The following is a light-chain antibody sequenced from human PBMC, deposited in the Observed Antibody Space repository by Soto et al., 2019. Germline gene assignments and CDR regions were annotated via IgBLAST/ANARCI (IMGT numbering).Light chain of an antibody. J-gene: IGKJ4*01. CDR2: AAP. CDR1: QGISSY. Sequence: DIQLTQSPSFLSASVGDRVTITCRASQGISSYSAWYQQRAGKAPKFLMYAAPTLQSGVPSRFSGSGSGTEFALTISSLQPEDFATYYCQQLKNYPLTFGGGTKVDIK. V-gene: IGKV1-9*01. CDR3: QQLKNYPLT.